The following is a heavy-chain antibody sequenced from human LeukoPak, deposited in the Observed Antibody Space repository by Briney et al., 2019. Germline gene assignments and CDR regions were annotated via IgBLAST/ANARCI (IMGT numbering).Heavy chain of an antibody. Sequence: GGSLRLSCAVSGLIFETYGMHWVRQAPGKGLEWVGVISNNGSNTYYGDSVKGRFTISRDNSNNTLSLQMNGLTTEDTGVYFRVKGRRGSSYVHYFDRWGQGTLVTVSS. CDR2: ISNNGSNT. D-gene: IGHD5-18*01. CDR3: VKGRRGSSYVHYFDR. J-gene: IGHJ4*02. V-gene: IGHV3-30*18. CDR1: GLIFETYG.